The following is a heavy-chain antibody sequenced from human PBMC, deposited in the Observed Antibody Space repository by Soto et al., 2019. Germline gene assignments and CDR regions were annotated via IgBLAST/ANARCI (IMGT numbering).Heavy chain of an antibody. J-gene: IGHJ4*02. Sequence: GASVKVSCKASGYTFTSYGISWVRQAPGQGLDLMGWISAYNGNTNYAQKLQGRVTMTTDTSTSTAYMELRSLRSDDTAVYYCARVRYDILTGHNYFDYWGQGTLVTV. CDR2: ISAYNGNT. V-gene: IGHV1-18*01. D-gene: IGHD3-9*01. CDR1: GYTFTSYG. CDR3: ARVRYDILTGHNYFDY.